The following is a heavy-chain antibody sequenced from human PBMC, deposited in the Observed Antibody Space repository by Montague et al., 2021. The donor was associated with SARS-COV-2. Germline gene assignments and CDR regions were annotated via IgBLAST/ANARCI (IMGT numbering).Heavy chain of an antibody. V-gene: IGHV4-59*01. CDR3: TSGESNYGWRYYFDY. CDR2: VDKSDNT. J-gene: IGHJ4*02. D-gene: IGHD3-10*01. Sequence: SETLSLTCTVSGDSIRTNYWSWIRQPPGKGLEWIGYVDKSDNTDYNPSLKSRVTISLDTSKKQFSLKLNSVTSADTAVYYCTSGESNYGWRYYFDYWGQGTLVTVSS. CDR1: GDSIRTNY.